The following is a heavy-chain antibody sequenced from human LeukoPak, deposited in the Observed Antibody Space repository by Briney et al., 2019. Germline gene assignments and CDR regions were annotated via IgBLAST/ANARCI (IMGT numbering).Heavy chain of an antibody. J-gene: IGHJ4*02. Sequence: GGSLRLSCAVSGFTFSTKSVNWVRQAPGKGLEWVSYITADSGTTYYADSVKGRFTISRDNAKNSLYLQMSSLRDEDTAVYYCASRDYFDYWGQGTLVTVSS. CDR3: ASRDYFDY. CDR1: GFTFSTKS. CDR2: ITADSGTT. V-gene: IGHV3-48*02.